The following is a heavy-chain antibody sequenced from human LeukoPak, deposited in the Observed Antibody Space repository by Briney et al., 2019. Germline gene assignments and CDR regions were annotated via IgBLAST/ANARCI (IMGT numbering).Heavy chain of an antibody. D-gene: IGHD6-13*01. V-gene: IGHV1-18*04. CDR3: ALIAAAGYFDP. CDR2: IGAYNGNT. J-gene: IGHJ5*02. CDR1: GYTFTSYG. Sequence: APVKVSCKASGYTFTSYGISWVRQAPGQGLEWMGWIGAYNGNTNYAQKLQGRVTMTTDTSTSTAYMELRSLRSDDTAVYYCALIAAAGYFDPWGQGTLVTVSS.